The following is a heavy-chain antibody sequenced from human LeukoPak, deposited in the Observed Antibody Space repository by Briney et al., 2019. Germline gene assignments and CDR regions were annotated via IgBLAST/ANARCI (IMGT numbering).Heavy chain of an antibody. CDR1: GGSFSGYY. J-gene: IGHJ6*04. D-gene: IGHD3-16*01. CDR3: ARGRSYDYVWGSYGVSVPYYYYGMDV. CDR2: INHSGST. Sequence: PSETLSLTCAVYGGSFSGYYWSWIRQPPGKGLEWIGEINHSGSTNYNPSLKSRVTISVDTSKNQFSLKLSSVTAADTAVYYCARGRSYDYVWGSYGVSVPYYYYGMDVWGKGTTVTVSS. V-gene: IGHV4-34*01.